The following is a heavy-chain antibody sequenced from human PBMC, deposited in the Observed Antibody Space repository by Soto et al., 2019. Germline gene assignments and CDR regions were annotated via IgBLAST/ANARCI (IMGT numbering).Heavy chain of an antibody. CDR1: GFTFSSYE. D-gene: IGHD3-10*01. CDR3: ARDQGVRGVNYYYYYYGMDV. CDR2: ISSSGSTI. J-gene: IGHJ6*02. Sequence: EVQLVESGGGLVQPGGSLRLSCAASGFTFSSYEMNWVRQAPGKGLEWVSYISSSGSTIYYADSVKGRFTISRDNAKNSLYLQMNSLRAEDTAVYYCARDQGVRGVNYYYYYYGMDVWGQGTTVTVSS. V-gene: IGHV3-48*03.